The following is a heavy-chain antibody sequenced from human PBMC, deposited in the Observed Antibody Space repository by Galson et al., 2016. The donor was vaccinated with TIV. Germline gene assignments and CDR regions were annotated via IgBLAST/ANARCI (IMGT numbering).Heavy chain of an antibody. Sequence: SVKVSCKASGYTFTDYYMHWVRQAPGQGLEWMGRINPNSGGTNYVQKFQGRVTMTRDTSNSTAYMELSRLRSDDSAVYYCARFDYYYDRSVNYWGQGTLVTVSS. CDR1: GYTFTDYY. D-gene: IGHD3-22*01. CDR2: INPNSGGT. V-gene: IGHV1-2*02. CDR3: ARFDYYYDRSVNY. J-gene: IGHJ4*02.